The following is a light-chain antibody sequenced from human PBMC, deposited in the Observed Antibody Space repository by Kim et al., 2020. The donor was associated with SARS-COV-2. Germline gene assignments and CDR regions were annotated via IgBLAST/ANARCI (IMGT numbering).Light chain of an antibody. Sequence: QSVLIQPPSASGTLGQGVTISCSGSSSNIGSHTVNWYQQLPQTAPELLIYSSNQRPSGVPDRFSGSKSGTSASLAISGLQSDDEADYYCAAWDDSLNGYVFGSGTKVTVL. CDR3: AAWDDSLNGYV. CDR2: SSN. CDR1: SSNIGSHT. J-gene: IGLJ1*01. V-gene: IGLV1-44*01.